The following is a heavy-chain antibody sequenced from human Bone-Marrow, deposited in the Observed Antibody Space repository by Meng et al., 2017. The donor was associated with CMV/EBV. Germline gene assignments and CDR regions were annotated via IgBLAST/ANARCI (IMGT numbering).Heavy chain of an antibody. V-gene: IGHV3-23*01. J-gene: IGHJ4*02. CDR3: AKGKASDQ. CDR2: MSGGVTST. Sequence: LSLTCAASGFTFSSYAMSWVRQAPGKGLEWVSAMSGGVTSTYYADSVKGRFTISRDNSKNTLYLQMNSLRAEDTAIYYCAKGKASDQWGQGTLVTVSS. CDR1: GFTFSSYA.